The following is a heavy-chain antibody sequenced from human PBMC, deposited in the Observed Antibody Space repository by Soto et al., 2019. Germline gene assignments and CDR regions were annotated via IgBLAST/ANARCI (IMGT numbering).Heavy chain of an antibody. CDR3: AREKLRWPDY. D-gene: IGHD4-17*01. CDR2: IYYSGST. Sequence: SETLSLTCTVSGVSISSGNYYWSWIRQPPGKGLEWIGYIYYSGSTYYNPSLKSRVTISVDTSKNQFSLKLSSVTAADTAVYYCAREKLRWPDYWGQGTLVTVSS. V-gene: IGHV4-30-4*01. J-gene: IGHJ4*02. CDR1: GVSISSGNYY.